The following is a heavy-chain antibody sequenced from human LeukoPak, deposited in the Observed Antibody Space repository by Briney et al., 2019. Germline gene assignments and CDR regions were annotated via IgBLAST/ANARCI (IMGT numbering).Heavy chain of an antibody. V-gene: IGHV1-2*02. CDR3: ARGGLGAPFDY. Sequence: GAPVKVSCKASGYTFTGYYIHWVRLAPGQGLEWMGWINPNSGGTNYAQKFRGRVTMTRDTSISTASMDLSRLRSDDTAVFYCARGGLGAPFDYWGQGTLVTVSS. J-gene: IGHJ4*02. CDR1: GYTFTGYY. D-gene: IGHD3-16*01. CDR2: INPNSGGT.